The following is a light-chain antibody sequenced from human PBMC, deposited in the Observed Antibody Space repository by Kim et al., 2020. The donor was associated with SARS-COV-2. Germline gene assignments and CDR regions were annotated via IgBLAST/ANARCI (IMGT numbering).Light chain of an antibody. J-gene: IGKJ3*01. V-gene: IGKV3-20*01. CDR1: QSIPSNY. Sequence: EIVLTQSPGTLSLSPGERATLSCRASQSIPSNYLTWYQQKPGQAPRVLIYGASSRATAIPDRFSGSGSGTDFTLTISRLEPEDFAVYYCQHFINPVFPSTFGPGT. CDR2: GAS. CDR3: QHFINPVFPST.